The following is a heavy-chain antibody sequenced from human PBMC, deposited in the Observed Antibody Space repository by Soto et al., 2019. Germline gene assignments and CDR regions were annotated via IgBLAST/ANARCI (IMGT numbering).Heavy chain of an antibody. Sequence: QVQLVQSGAEVKKPGSSVKVSCKASGGNFTSYAIIWVRQAPGQGLEFMGGIVPLFGTTNYAHKFRGRVTVTADEPTSTVYMEMSSLRSEDTAVYYCAKASGRSWYNWFDPWGQGTLVTVST. D-gene: IGHD6-13*01. CDR2: IVPLFGTT. CDR3: AKASGRSWYNWFDP. J-gene: IGHJ5*02. V-gene: IGHV1-69*01. CDR1: GGNFTSYA.